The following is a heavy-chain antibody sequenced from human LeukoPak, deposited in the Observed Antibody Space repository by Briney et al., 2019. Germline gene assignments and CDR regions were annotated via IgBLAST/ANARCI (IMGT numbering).Heavy chain of an antibody. J-gene: IGHJ6*03. D-gene: IGHD2-2*01. CDR2: IHTSGST. CDR1: GGSISSYY. CDR3: ARDRVVPAADLYYYYYYMDV. Sequence: PSETLSLTCTVSGGSISSYYWSWIRQPAGKGLEWIGRIHTSGSTNYNPSLKSRVTMSVDTSKNQFSLKLSSVTAADTAVYYCARDRVVPAADLYYYYYYMDVWGKGTTVTVSS. V-gene: IGHV4-4*07.